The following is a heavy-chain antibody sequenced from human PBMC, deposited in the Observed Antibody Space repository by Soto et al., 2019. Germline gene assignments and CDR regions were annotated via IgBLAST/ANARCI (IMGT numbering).Heavy chain of an antibody. J-gene: IGHJ4*02. CDR3: ARDHVPSTTVTTGPSDY. V-gene: IGHV1-18*01. CDR1: GYTFTSYG. Sequence: QVQLVQSGAEVKKPGASVKVSCKASGYTFTSYGISWVRQAPGQGLEWMGWISAYNGNTNYAQKLQGRVTMTTDTATSTAYMELRSLRSDDTAVYYCARDHVPSTTVTTGPSDYWGQGTLVTVSS. D-gene: IGHD4-17*01. CDR2: ISAYNGNT.